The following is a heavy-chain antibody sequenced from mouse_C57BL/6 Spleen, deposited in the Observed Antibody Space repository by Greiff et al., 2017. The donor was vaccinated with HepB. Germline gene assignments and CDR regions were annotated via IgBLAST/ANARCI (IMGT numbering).Heavy chain of an antibody. CDR1: GFTFSSYA. J-gene: IGHJ2*01. D-gene: IGHD4-1*01. CDR2: ISDGGSYT. CDR3: ARERGLGGRYFDY. V-gene: IGHV5-4*01. Sequence: EVKLMESGGGLVKPGGSLKLSCAASGFTFSSYAMSWVRQTPEKRLEWVATISDGGSYTYYPDNVKGRFTISRDNAKNNLYLQMSHLKSEDTAMYYCARERGLGGRYFDYWGQGTTLTVSS.